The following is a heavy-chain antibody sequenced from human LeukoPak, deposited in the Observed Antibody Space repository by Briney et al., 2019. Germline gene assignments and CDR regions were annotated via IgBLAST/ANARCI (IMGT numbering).Heavy chain of an antibody. CDR2: MNPNSGNT. Sequence: ASVKVFCKASGYTFTSYDINWVRQATGQGFEWMGWMNPNSGNTDYAHKFQGRVTLTRSTSISTAYMELSSLRSDDTAVYYCARASHGDYFDFWGQGTLVTVSS. D-gene: IGHD4-17*01. V-gene: IGHV1-8*01. J-gene: IGHJ4*02. CDR1: GYTFTSYD. CDR3: ARASHGDYFDF.